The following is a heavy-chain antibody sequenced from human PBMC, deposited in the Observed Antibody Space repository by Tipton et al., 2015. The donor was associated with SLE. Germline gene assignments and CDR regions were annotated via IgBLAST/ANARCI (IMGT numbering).Heavy chain of an antibody. CDR2: VFWGGST. Sequence: TLSLTCSVYGDSLSGQYWSWIRQPPGKGLEWIGEVFWGGSTNYSPSLESRVTITVDMSKNQFSLRLISVTAADTAVYYCAQAHLWGSYRYASDIWGQGTMVTVSS. V-gene: IGHV4-34*12. CDR1: GDSLSGQY. J-gene: IGHJ3*02. CDR3: AQAHLWGSYRYASDI. D-gene: IGHD3-16*02.